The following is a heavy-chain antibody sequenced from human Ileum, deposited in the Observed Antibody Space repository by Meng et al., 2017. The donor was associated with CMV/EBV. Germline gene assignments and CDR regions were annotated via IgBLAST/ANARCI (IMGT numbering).Heavy chain of an antibody. Sequence: GGSLRLSCAASGFTFSSYAMSWVRLAPGEGLEWVSSISGSGRSTYYADSVKGRFTISRDNSNNTLYLQMNSLRAEDTAVYYCAKDPYDSGGYYFDYWGQGTLVTVSS. V-gene: IGHV3-23*01. CDR1: GFTFSSYA. CDR2: ISGSGRST. D-gene: IGHD3-22*01. CDR3: AKDPYDSGGYYFDY. J-gene: IGHJ4*02.